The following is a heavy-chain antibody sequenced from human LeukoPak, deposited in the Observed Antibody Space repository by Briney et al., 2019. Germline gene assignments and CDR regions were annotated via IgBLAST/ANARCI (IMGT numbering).Heavy chain of an antibody. CDR3: AIQSFANFDP. CDR1: GLIFSNHW. V-gene: IGHV3-7*01. Sequence: GGSLRLSCAASGLIFSNHWMSWVRQAPGQDPEWVGNIQPDGSEEYPVDSVKGRFTISRDNARNLLFLQMNSLRVEDTAVYYCAIQSFANFDPWGQGTLVTVSS. J-gene: IGHJ5*02. D-gene: IGHD3-16*01. CDR2: IQPDGSEE.